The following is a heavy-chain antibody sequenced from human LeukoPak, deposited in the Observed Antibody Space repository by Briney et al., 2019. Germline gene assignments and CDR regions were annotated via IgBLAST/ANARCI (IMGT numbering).Heavy chain of an antibody. J-gene: IGHJ5*02. CDR1: GFTFSSYS. V-gene: IGHV3-48*01. CDR2: ISTSRTTI. Sequence: GGSLRLSCAASGFTFSSYSMNWVRQAPGKGLEWVSYISTSRTTISYADSVEGRFTISRDNAKNSVDLQMNSLRAEDTAVYYCARGAAMDGPYNWFDPWGQGTLVTVSS. CDR3: ARGAAMDGPYNWFDP. D-gene: IGHD2-8*01.